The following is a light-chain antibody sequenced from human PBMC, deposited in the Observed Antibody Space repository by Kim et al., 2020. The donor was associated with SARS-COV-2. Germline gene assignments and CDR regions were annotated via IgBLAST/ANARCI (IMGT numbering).Light chain of an antibody. Sequence: PGGTVTLTGGSSTGAVTSGHFPYWFQHKPGQAPSTLIYDITQRHSWTPARFSGSLLGDKAALTLSGAQPEDEADYYCLLYYSGVRVFGGGTQLTVL. CDR2: DIT. CDR3: LLYYSGVRV. CDR1: TGAVTSGHF. J-gene: IGLJ2*01. V-gene: IGLV7-46*01.